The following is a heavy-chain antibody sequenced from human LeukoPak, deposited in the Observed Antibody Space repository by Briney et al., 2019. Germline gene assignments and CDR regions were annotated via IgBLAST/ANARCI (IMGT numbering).Heavy chain of an antibody. CDR2: IRSKAYGGTT. CDR1: GFTFGDYA. V-gene: IGHV3-49*03. CDR3: AKGDCGGDCYVVDY. D-gene: IGHD2-21*02. Sequence: GGSLRLSCTASGFTFGDYAMSWFRQAPGKGLEWVGFIRSKAYGGTTEYAASVKGRFTISRDDSKSIAYLQMNSLRVEDTALYFCAKGDCGGDCYVVDYWGQGTRVTVSS. J-gene: IGHJ4*02.